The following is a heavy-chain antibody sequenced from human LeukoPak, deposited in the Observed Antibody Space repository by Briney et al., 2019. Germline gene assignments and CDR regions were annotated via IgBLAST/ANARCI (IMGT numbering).Heavy chain of an antibody. CDR2: INSDGSST. CDR1: GFTFSSYW. Sequence: GGSLRLSCAASGFTFSSYWMHWVRQAPGKGLVWVSRINSDGSSTSYADSVKGRFTISRDNSKNTLYLQMNSLRAEDTAVYYCAKSVRYYYYYMDVWGKGTTVTVSS. CDR3: AKSVRYYYYYMDV. J-gene: IGHJ6*03. D-gene: IGHD3-10*01. V-gene: IGHV3-74*01.